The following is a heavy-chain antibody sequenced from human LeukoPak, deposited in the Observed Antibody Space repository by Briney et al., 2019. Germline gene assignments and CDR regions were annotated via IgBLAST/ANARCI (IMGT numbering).Heavy chain of an antibody. CDR3: AGGGMVRGVISWFDP. D-gene: IGHD3-10*01. J-gene: IGHJ5*02. CDR1: GYTFTGYY. V-gene: IGHV1-2*02. CDR2: INPNSGGT. Sequence: ASVKVSCKASGYTFTGYYMHWVRQAPGQGLEWMGWINPNSGGTNYAQKFQGRVTMTRDTSISTAYMELSRLRSDDTAVYYCAGGGMVRGVISWFDPWGQGTLVTVSS.